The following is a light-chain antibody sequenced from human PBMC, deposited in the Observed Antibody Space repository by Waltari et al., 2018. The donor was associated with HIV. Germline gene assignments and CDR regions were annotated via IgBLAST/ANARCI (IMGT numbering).Light chain of an antibody. CDR1: KLGDKY. J-gene: IGLJ2*01. CDR2: PAI. V-gene: IGLV3-1*01. Sequence: SYELIQAPSVSVSPGQTASITCSGDKLGDKYVCWYQQRPGQSPVLVISPAIKRPSGIPERFSGSSSGNTATLTISGTQTMDEADYYCQVWDSSTVVFGGGTKLTVL. CDR3: QVWDSSTVV.